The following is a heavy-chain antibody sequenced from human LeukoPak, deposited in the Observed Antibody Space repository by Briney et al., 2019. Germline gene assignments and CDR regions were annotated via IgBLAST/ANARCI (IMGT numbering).Heavy chain of an antibody. V-gene: IGHV1-18*01. D-gene: IGHD5-18*01. CDR2: ISAYNGNT. CDR3: ARDLSYPGKYYFDY. CDR1: GYTFTSYG. Sequence: ASVKVSCKASGYTFTSYGISWVRQAPGQGLEWMGWISAYNGNTNYAQKLQGRVTMTTDTSTSTAYMELRSLRSDDTAVYYCARDLSYPGKYYFDYWGQGTLVTVSS. J-gene: IGHJ4*02.